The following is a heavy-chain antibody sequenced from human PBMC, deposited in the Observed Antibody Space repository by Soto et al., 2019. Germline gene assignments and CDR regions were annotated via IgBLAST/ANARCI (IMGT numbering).Heavy chain of an antibody. J-gene: IGHJ4*02. Sequence: QVQLVQSGAEVKKPGASVKVSCKASGYTFTSYYMHWVRQAPGQGLEWMGIINPSGGSTSYAQKFQGRVTMTRDTSTSTVYMELSSLRSEDTAVYYCAREFGLLRHNPTTSYFDYWGQGTLVTVSS. CDR2: INPSGGST. CDR1: GYTFTSYY. D-gene: IGHD1-1*01. V-gene: IGHV1-46*01. CDR3: AREFGLLRHNPTTSYFDY.